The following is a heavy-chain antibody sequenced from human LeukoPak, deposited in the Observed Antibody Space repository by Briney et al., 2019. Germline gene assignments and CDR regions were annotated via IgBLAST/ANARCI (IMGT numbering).Heavy chain of an antibody. Sequence: GGSLRLSCAASGFTFSSYGMHWVRQAPGKGLEWVAVISYDGSNKYYADSVKGRFTISRDNSKNTLYLQMNSLRAEDTAVYYCARDHSSGIDYWGQGTLVTVSS. D-gene: IGHD6-19*01. CDR2: ISYDGSNK. V-gene: IGHV3-30*03. J-gene: IGHJ4*02. CDR1: GFTFSSYG. CDR3: ARDHSSGIDY.